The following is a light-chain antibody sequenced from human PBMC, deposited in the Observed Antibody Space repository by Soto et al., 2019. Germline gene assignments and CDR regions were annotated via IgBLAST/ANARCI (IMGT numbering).Light chain of an antibody. Sequence: NFMLTQPHSVSASPGKTVLISCTRSSGSIASNYVQWYQQRPGSSPTTVIYEDNQRPSGVPDRFSGSIDSSSNSASLTISGLETEDEADYFCQSYDATNQVFGGGTKLTVL. CDR3: QSYDATNQV. CDR2: EDN. V-gene: IGLV6-57*01. J-gene: IGLJ3*02. CDR1: SGSIASNY.